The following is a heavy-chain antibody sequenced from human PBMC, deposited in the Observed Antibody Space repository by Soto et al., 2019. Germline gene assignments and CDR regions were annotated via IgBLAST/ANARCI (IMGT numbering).Heavy chain of an antibody. Sequence: LALTCTVSGGSISSGGYYWSWIRQHPGKGLEWIGYIYYSGSTYYNPSLKSRVTISVDTSKNQFSLKLSSVTAADTAVYYCARVVSGVFDYWGQGTLVTVSS. CDR3: ARVVSGVFDY. CDR1: GGSISSGGYY. CDR2: IYYSGST. V-gene: IGHV4-31*03. J-gene: IGHJ4*02. D-gene: IGHD3-10*01.